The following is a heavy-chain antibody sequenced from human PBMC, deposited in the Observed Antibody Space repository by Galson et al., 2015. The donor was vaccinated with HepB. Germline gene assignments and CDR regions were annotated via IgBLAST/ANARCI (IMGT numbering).Heavy chain of an antibody. J-gene: IGHJ3*02. CDR3: AREVSGYYYGPDAFDI. Sequence: LVKPTQTLTLTCTFSGFSLSTSGMCVSWIRQPPGKALEWLARIDWDDDEYYTTSLKTRLTISRDNSKNTLYLQMNSLRAEDTAVYYCAREVSGYYYGPDAFDIWGQGTMVTVSS. CDR1: GFSLSTSGMC. D-gene: IGHD3-22*01. CDR2: IDWDDDE. V-gene: IGHV2-70*02.